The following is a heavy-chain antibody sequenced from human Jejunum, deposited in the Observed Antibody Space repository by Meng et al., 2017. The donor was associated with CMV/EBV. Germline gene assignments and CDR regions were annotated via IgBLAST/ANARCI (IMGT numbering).Heavy chain of an antibody. Sequence: SGFTFYRAWLRWHGPAPGKGLVGGGHIVGNDNGGTTDYQGPVNGRFTISRDDSKDALYLQMDSVKAEESAVYYCAKGGPRGSYFDNWGQGALVTVSS. CDR2: IVGNDNGGTT. D-gene: IGHD1-26*01. V-gene: IGHV3-15*04. CDR3: AKGGPRGSYFDN. J-gene: IGHJ4*02. CDR1: GFTFYRAW.